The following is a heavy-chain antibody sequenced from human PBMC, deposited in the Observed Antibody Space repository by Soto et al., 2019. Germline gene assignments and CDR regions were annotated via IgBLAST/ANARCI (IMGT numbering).Heavy chain of an antibody. CDR3: ARTGAQQSRYYYYYGMDV. CDR2: IYYSGST. D-gene: IGHD6-13*01. Sequence: QLQLQESGPGLVKPSETLSLTCTVSGGSISSSSYYWGWIRQPPGKVLEWIGSIYYSGSTYYNPSLRSRVAIPVDTSKNQFSLQRSSVTAADTAVDYCARTGAQQSRYYYYYGMDVWGQGTTVTVSS. V-gene: IGHV4-39*01. CDR1: GGSISSSSYY. J-gene: IGHJ6*02.